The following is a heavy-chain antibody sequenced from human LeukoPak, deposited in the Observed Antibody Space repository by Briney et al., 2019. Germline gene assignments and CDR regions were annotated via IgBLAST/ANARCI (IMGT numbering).Heavy chain of an antibody. D-gene: IGHD3-9*01. CDR3: VKGGSLRYFDWLLIRGPGAFDI. V-gene: IGHV1-69*06. CDR2: IIPIFGTA. CDR1: GGTFSSYA. Sequence: SVKVSCKASGGTFSSYAISWVRQAPGQGLEWMGGIIPIFGTANYAQKFQGRVTITADKSTSTAYMELSSLRAEDTAVYYCVKGGSLRYFDWLLIRGPGAFDIWGQGTMVTVSS. J-gene: IGHJ3*02.